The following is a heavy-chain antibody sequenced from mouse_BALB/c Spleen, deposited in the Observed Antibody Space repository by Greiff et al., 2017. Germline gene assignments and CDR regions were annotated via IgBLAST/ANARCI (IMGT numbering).Heavy chain of an antibody. CDR2: IWSGGST. J-gene: IGHJ4*01. V-gene: IGHV2-4-1*01. D-gene: IGHD2-1*01. Sequence: VQLQESGPGLVQPSQSLSITCTVSGFSLTSYGVHWVRQSPGKGLEWLGVIWSGGSTDYNAAFISRLSISKDNSKSQVFFKMNSLQADDTAIYYCARRRDGNFYYAMDYWGQGTSVTVSS. CDR3: ARRRDGNFYYAMDY. CDR1: GFSLTSYG.